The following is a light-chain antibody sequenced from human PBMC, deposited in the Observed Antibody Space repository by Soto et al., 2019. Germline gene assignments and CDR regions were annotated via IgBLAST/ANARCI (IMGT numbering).Light chain of an antibody. CDR2: DVS. Sequence: QSALTQPRSVSGSPGQSVIISCTGTSSDVGGYNYVSWYQQHPGKAPKVMIYDVSKRPSGVPDRFSGSKSGNTASLTISGLQAEDEADYYCCSYAGSYTFYVFGTGTKLTVL. J-gene: IGLJ1*01. CDR1: SSDVGGYNY. V-gene: IGLV2-11*01. CDR3: CSYAGSYTFYV.